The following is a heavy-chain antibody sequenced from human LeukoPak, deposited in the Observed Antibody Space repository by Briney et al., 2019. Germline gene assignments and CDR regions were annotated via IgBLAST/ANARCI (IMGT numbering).Heavy chain of an antibody. CDR1: GYTFTSYA. J-gene: IGHJ4*02. CDR2: INTNTGNP. Sequence: ASVNVSCKASGYTFTSYAMNWVRQAPGQGLEWMGWINTNTGNPTYAQGFTGRFVFSLDTSVSTAYLQISSLKAEDTAVYYCATYMEGANTSENYWGQGTLVTVSS. D-gene: IGHD1-26*01. V-gene: IGHV7-4-1*02. CDR3: ATYMEGANTSENY.